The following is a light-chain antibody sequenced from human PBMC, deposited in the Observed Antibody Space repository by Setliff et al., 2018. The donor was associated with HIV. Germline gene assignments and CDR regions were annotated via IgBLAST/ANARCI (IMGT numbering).Light chain of an antibody. CDR2: DAG. Sequence: QAVVAQEPSLTVSPGGTVTLTCASDTGAVTSGHFPYRFQQRPGQAPRTLIYDAGTKLSSTPARFAGSLLGGKAVLTLSGAQPEDEAEYYCLLFYSGVRVFGGGTK. CDR3: LLFYSGVRV. CDR1: TGAVTSGHF. J-gene: IGLJ2*01. V-gene: IGLV7-46*01.